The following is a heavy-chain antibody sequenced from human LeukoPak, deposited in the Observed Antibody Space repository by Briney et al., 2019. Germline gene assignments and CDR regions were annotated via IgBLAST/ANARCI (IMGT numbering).Heavy chain of an antibody. CDR1: GFTFSRYA. J-gene: IGHJ4*02. Sequence: GGSLRLSCATSGFTFSRYAMTWVRQAPGKGVEWVSIISDSGGSPYYADSVKGRFTISRDNSKNTLYLQMNSLRAEDTAIYYCASSGSYYFPFDYWGQGTLVTVSS. V-gene: IGHV3-23*01. CDR2: ISDSGGSP. D-gene: IGHD3-10*01. CDR3: ASSGSYYFPFDY.